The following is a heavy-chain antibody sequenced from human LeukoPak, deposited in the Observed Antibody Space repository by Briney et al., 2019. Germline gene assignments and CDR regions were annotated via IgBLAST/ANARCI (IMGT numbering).Heavy chain of an antibody. J-gene: IGHJ4*02. CDR1: GYTFTGYY. CDR3: ARDKDSSGWYGYYFDY. Sequence: ASVKVSCKASGYTFTGYYMHWVRQAPGQGLEWMGWINPNSGGTNYAQKFQGRVTMTRDTSISTAYMELCRLRSDDTAVYYCARDKDSSGWYGYYFDYWGQGTLVTVSS. D-gene: IGHD6-19*01. V-gene: IGHV1-2*02. CDR2: INPNSGGT.